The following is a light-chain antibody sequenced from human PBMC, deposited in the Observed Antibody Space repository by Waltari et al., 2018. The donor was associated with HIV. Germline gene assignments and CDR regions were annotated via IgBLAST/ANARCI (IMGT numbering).Light chain of an antibody. CDR1: SSNIGSNT. J-gene: IGLJ3*02. V-gene: IGLV1-44*01. CDR3: AAWDDSVNGLV. Sequence: QSVLTQPPSASGTAGQRVTISCSGTSSNIGSNTVNWYQQPPGTAPTLLIYHNSQRPSGVPDRFSGSKSGTSASLAISGLQSEDEADYYCAAWDDSVNGLVFGGGTKLTV. CDR2: HNS.